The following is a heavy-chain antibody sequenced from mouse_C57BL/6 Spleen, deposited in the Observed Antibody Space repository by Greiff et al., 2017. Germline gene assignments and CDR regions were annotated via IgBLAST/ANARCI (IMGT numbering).Heavy chain of an antibody. Sequence: QVQLKQPGAELVKPGASVKMSCKASGYTFTSYWITWVKQRPGQGLEWIGDIYPGSGSTNYNEKFKSKATLTVDTSSSTAYMQLSCLTSEDSAVYYGARWGSRYAYWGQGTTLTVSS. CDR1: GYTFTSYW. CDR2: IYPGSGST. D-gene: IGHD1-1*01. CDR3: ARWGSRYAY. V-gene: IGHV1-55*01. J-gene: IGHJ2*01.